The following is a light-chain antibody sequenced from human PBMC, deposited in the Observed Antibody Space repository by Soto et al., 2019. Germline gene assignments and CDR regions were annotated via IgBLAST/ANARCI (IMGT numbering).Light chain of an antibody. CDR3: NQYTTLPAWT. Sequence: EIVMTQYPATLSVSPGERVTLSCRASQSINSNLAWFQQKPGQAPRLLIYGASTRAPGIPARLSASGSGTEFTLTISSLHAEDFAVYSCNQYTTLPAWTFGQGTKVASK. CDR1: QSINSN. CDR2: GAS. V-gene: IGKV3-15*01. J-gene: IGKJ1*01.